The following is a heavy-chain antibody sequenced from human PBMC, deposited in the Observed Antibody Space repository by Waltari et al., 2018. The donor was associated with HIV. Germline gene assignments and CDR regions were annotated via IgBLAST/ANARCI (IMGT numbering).Heavy chain of an antibody. CDR2: IYSGGST. CDR3: ASSPSSGTRNDY. CDR1: GFTVSSHY. D-gene: IGHD3-22*01. Sequence: EVQLVETGGGLIQPGGSLRLSCAASGFTVSSHYISWVRQAPGKGLELVSVIYSGGSTYYADSVKGRFTISRDNSKNTLYLQMNSLRAEDTAVYYCASSPSSGTRNDYWGQGTLVTVSS. J-gene: IGHJ4*02. V-gene: IGHV3-53*02.